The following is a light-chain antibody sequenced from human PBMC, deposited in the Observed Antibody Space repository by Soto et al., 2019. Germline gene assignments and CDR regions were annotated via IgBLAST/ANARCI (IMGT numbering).Light chain of an antibody. CDR2: GTS. CDR3: QQSYNSLRT. CDR1: ETISTF. J-gene: IGKJ1*01. Sequence: DIQLTQSPSSLSASVGDRVTMTCRASETISTFLNWYQHKPGKAPRLLIYGTSSLQSGVPSRFSGSGSGTDFTLTISSLQPEDFATYYCQQSYNSLRTFGQGTKVDIK. V-gene: IGKV1-39*01.